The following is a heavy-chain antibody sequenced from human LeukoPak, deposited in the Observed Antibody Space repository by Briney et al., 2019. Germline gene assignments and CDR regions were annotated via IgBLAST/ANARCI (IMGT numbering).Heavy chain of an antibody. J-gene: IGHJ4*02. V-gene: IGHV3-66*01. Sequence: GGSLRLSCAASGFTVSSIYMSWVRQAPGKGLEWVSLIYSGDTTYYADSVKGRFTFSGDNSKGTLYLQMNSLRAEDTAVYYCARDYNWGQGTLVTVSS. CDR3: ARDYN. CDR1: GFTVSSIY. CDR2: IYSGDTT.